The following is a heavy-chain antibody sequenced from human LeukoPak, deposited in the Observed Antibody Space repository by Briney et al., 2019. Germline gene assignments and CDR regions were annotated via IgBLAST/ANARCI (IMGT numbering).Heavy chain of an antibody. D-gene: IGHD2-2*01. Sequence: GGSLRLSCAASGFTFSNYAMSWVRQSSGKGLEWVSGIRASGGGTFYADSVKGLFTISRDNSKNTLYLQMNSLRAEDTALYYCAKLGCTGTFCYANYWGQGTLVTVSS. CDR1: GFTFSNYA. CDR3: AKLGCTGTFCYANY. CDR2: IRASGGGT. J-gene: IGHJ4*02. V-gene: IGHV3-23*01.